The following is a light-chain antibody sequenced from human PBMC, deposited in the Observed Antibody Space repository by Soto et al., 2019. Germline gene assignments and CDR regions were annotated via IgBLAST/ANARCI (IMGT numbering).Light chain of an antibody. CDR2: DAS. V-gene: IGKV1-5*01. J-gene: IGKJ2*01. Sequence: DIQVTQSPSTLSASVGDRVTITCRASQSISNWLAWYQQRPGEAPKLLMYDASTLETWVPSRFSGSGSGTEFALTISGQRPDDFASYYCQQYDADSYTFGQGTKLEIK. CDR1: QSISNW. CDR3: QQYDADSYT.